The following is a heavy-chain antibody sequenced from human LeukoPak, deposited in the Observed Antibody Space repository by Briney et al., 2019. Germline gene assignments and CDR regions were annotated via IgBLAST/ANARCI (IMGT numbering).Heavy chain of an antibody. Sequence: GGSLRLSCAASGFTFSNFAMAWVRQAPGKGLEWVSAISHSAGSTYYADSVKGRFTISRDNSKNTLDLQMNSLRTEDAAVYYCAKAYSLTTIVTPAFDFWGQGTLVTVSS. J-gene: IGHJ4*02. CDR2: ISHSAGST. D-gene: IGHD4-23*01. CDR1: GFTFSNFA. V-gene: IGHV3-23*01. CDR3: AKAYSLTTIVTPAFDF.